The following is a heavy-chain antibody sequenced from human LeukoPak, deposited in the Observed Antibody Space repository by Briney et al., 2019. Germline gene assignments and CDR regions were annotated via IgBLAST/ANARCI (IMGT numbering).Heavy chain of an antibody. D-gene: IGHD3-3*01. Sequence: ASVKVSCKASGYTFTSYDINWVRQATGQGLEWMGWMNPNSGNTGYAQKFQGRVTMTRNTSISTAYMELSSLRSEDTAVYYCARGPPGITIFGVVSKPGYYYYYMDVWGKGTTVTVSS. CDR3: ARGPPGITIFGVVSKPGYYYYYMDV. CDR1: GYTFTSYD. J-gene: IGHJ6*03. CDR2: MNPNSGNT. V-gene: IGHV1-8*01.